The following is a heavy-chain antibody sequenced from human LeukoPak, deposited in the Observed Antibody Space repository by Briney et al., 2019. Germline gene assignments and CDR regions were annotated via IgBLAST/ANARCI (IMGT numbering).Heavy chain of an antibody. CDR1: GFTFSSYG. D-gene: IGHD1-14*01. V-gene: IGHV3-30*03. CDR3: ARDRGIIGTTGYYYMDV. Sequence: GGSLRLSCAASGFTFSSYGMHWVRQAPGKGLEWAAVISYDGSNKYYADSVKGRFTISRDNSKNTLYLQMNSLRAEDTAVYYCARDRGIIGTTGYYYMDVWGKGTTVTVSS. CDR2: ISYDGSNK. J-gene: IGHJ6*03.